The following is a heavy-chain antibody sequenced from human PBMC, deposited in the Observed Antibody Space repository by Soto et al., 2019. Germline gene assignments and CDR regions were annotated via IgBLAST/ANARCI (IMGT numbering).Heavy chain of an antibody. CDR1: GFTFSGSA. V-gene: IGHV3-73*02. Sequence: EVHLVESGGGLVQPGGSLKLSCAASGFTFSGSAIHWVRQASGKGLEWVGCIRSRAKNYATEYGASVKGRFNISRDESKNTAYLQMNSLKTEATAVYYCTRPGYSSGWDDYWGQGTLVTVSS. CDR2: IRSRAKNYAT. D-gene: IGHD6-19*01. CDR3: TRPGYSSGWDDY. J-gene: IGHJ4*02.